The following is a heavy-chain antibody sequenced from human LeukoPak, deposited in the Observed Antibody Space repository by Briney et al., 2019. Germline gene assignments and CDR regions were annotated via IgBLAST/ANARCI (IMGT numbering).Heavy chain of an antibody. Sequence: PGRSLRLSCAASGFTFSSYGMHWVRQAPGKGLEWVAVISYDGSNKYYADSVKGRFTISRDNAKNSLYLQMNSLRAEDTAVYYCASQWNEYSSSSGWGQGTLVTVSS. J-gene: IGHJ4*02. CDR1: GFTFSSYG. D-gene: IGHD6-6*01. CDR3: ASQWNEYSSSSG. V-gene: IGHV3-30*03. CDR2: ISYDGSNK.